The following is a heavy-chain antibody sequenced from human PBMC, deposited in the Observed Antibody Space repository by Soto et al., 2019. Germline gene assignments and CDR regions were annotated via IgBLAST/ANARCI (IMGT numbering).Heavy chain of an antibody. CDR2: VIPIFGTA. CDR1: GGTFSSYA. V-gene: IGHV1-69*01. J-gene: IGHJ6*02. Sequence: QVQLVQSGAEVKKPCSSVQVSCKASGGTFSSYAISWVRQAPGQVLEWMGGVIPIFGTANYAQKFQGRVTITADESTSTAYMELSSLRSEDTAVYYCARDGSAVTSLRGYYGMDVWGQGTTVTVSS. CDR3: ARDGSAVTSLRGYYGMDV. D-gene: IGHD4-17*01.